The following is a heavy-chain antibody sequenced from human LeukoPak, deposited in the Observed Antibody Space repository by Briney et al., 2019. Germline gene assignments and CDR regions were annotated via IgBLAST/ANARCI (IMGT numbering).Heavy chain of an antibody. CDR3: ARGDSGDYLSFDY. CDR2: INPNSGDT. Sequence: GASVRVSCKASGYTLTGYYMHWVRQAPGQGLEWMGWINPNSGDTNYAQKFQGRVTMTRDTSISTASMDLNNLRSNDTAVYYCARGDSGDYLSFDYWGQGTLVTVSS. CDR1: GYTLTGYY. V-gene: IGHV1-2*02. D-gene: IGHD4-17*01. J-gene: IGHJ4*02.